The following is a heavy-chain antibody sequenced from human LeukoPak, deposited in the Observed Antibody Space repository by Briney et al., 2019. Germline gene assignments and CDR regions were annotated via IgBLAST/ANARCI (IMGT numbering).Heavy chain of an antibody. J-gene: IGHJ4*02. CDR3: AKGGGVIGRSYYFDY. V-gene: IGHV3-30*18. D-gene: IGHD2-8*02. CDR2: ISNDGNNK. Sequence: GMSLRLSCAASGFPFSTYGMHWVRQALGKGLEWVAAISNDGNNKFYADSVKGRFTISRDNPKNTMNLQMNSLRAEDTAVYYCAKGGGVIGRSYYFDYWGQGTLVTVSS. CDR1: GFPFSTYG.